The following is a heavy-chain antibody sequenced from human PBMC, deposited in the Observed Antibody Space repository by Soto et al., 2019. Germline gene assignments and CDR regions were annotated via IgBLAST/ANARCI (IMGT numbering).Heavy chain of an antibody. J-gene: IGHJ4*02. CDR3: AKNDDSFDY. V-gene: IGHV3-30*18. CDR1: GFTFSSYG. Sequence: GGSLRLSCAASGFTFSSYGMHWVRQAVGKGLEWVAVIASDGSEKYYADSVKGRFTISRDNSRNTLFLQMNSLRVEDTAVYYCAKNDDSFDYWGQGALVTVSS. D-gene: IGHD1-1*01. CDR2: IASDGSEK.